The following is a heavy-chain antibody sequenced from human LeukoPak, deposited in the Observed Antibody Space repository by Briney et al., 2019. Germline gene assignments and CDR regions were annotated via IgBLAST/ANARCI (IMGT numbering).Heavy chain of an antibody. CDR3: ARELVLAQLGYYYYGMDV. V-gene: IGHV3-33*01. J-gene: IGHJ6*02. D-gene: IGHD3-3*02. CDR2: IWYDGSNK. Sequence: GRSLRLSCAASGFTFSSYGMHWVRQAPGKGLEWVAVIWYDGSNKYYADSVKGRFTISRDNSKNTLYLQMNSLRAEDTAVCYCARELVLAQLGYYYYGMDVWGQGTTVTVSS. CDR1: GFTFSSYG.